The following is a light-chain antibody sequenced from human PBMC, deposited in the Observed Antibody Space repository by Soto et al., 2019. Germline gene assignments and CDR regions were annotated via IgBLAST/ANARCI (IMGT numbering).Light chain of an antibody. Sequence: ETVMAQSPATLSVSPGERATLSCRASQSVSSDLAWYQQKPGQAPRLLIQGASTRATGVPARFSGSGSGTEFTLTISSLQSEDFAVYYCQQYKNWYTFGQGTKLEIK. J-gene: IGKJ2*01. CDR3: QQYKNWYT. CDR1: QSVSSD. V-gene: IGKV3-15*01. CDR2: GAS.